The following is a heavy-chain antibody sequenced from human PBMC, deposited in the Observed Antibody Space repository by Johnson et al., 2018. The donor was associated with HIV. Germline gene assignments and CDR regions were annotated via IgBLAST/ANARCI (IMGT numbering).Heavy chain of an antibody. CDR2: IKQDGSET. Sequence: VQLVESGGGLVRPGGSLRLSCAASGFSFRSYWMSWVRQAPGKGLEWVANIKQDGSETFYADSVKGRFIISRDNAKNSLYLQMNSLRAEDTAVYYCARDLDYYDSSGYQAISYAFDIWGQGTMVTVSS. CDR3: ARDLDYYDSSGYQAISYAFDI. CDR1: GFSFRSYW. J-gene: IGHJ3*02. D-gene: IGHD3-22*01. V-gene: IGHV3-7*01.